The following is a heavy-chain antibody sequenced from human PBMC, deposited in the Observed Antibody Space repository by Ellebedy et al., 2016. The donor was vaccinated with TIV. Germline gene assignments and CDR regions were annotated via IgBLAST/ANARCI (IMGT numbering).Heavy chain of an antibody. Sequence: GESLKISCAASGFSLSSYWMHWVRQAPGKGLEWVANIKQDGSEKYYVDSVKGRFTISRDNAKNSLYLQMNSLRAEDTAVYFCGRAIGSGSCYWGRGTLVTVSS. J-gene: IGHJ4*02. CDR2: IKQDGSEK. CDR1: GFSLSSYW. D-gene: IGHD3-10*01. CDR3: GRAIGSGSCY. V-gene: IGHV3-7*01.